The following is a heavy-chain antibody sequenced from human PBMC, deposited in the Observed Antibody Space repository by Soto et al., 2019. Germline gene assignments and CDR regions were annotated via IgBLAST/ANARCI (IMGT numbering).Heavy chain of an antibody. V-gene: IGHV3-53*01. CDR1: GFTVSSNY. CDR3: ARAVDPYYGMDV. Sequence: GSLRLSCAASGFTVSSNYMSWVRQAPGKGLEWVSVIYSSGSTYYADSVKGRFTISRDNSKNTLYLQMNSLRAEDTAVYYCARAVDPYYGMDVWGQGTTVTVSS. J-gene: IGHJ6*02. CDR2: IYSSGST.